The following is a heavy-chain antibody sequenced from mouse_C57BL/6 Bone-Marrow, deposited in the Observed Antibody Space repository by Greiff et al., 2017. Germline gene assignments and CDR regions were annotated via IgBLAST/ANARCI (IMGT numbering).Heavy chain of an antibody. J-gene: IGHJ2*01. V-gene: IGHV1-81*01. CDR1: GYTFTSYG. D-gene: IGHD1-1*01. CDR3: ASLITTVAAPY. CDR2: IYPRSGKT. Sequence: QVQLQQSGAELARPGASVKLSCKASGYTFTSYGISWVKQRTGQGLEWIGEIYPRSGKTYYNEKFKGKATLTADKSSSTAYMELRSLTSEDSAVYFCASLITTVAAPYWGQGTTLTVSS.